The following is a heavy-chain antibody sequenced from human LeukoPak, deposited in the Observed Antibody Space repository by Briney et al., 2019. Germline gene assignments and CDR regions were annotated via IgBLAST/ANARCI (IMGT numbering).Heavy chain of an antibody. D-gene: IGHD4-17*01. V-gene: IGHV1-46*01. Sequence: GASVKVSCKASGYTFTDYYIHWVRQAPGQGLEWMGIINPSGGSTNYAQKFQGRVTMTSDTSTSTVYMELSSLRSEDTAMYYCARDRTTVATGYYGMDVWGQGTTLTVSS. CDR3: ARDRTTVATGYYGMDV. CDR1: GYTFTDYY. CDR2: INPSGGST. J-gene: IGHJ6*02.